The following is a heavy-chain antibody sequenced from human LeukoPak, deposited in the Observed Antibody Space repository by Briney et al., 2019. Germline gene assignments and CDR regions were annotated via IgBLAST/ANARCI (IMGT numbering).Heavy chain of an antibody. Sequence: PSETLSLTCSVSGGSIRNSNYFWAWIRQPPGKGLEWIGVISYTGSAYYNPSLKSRVTISVDTSKNQFSLKLSSVTAADTAVYYCARGGHDYGDLRGSSLDYWGQGTLVTVSS. V-gene: IGHV4-39*07. J-gene: IGHJ4*02. D-gene: IGHD4-17*01. CDR3: ARGGHDYGDLRGSSLDY. CDR2: ISYTGSA. CDR1: GGSIRNSNYF.